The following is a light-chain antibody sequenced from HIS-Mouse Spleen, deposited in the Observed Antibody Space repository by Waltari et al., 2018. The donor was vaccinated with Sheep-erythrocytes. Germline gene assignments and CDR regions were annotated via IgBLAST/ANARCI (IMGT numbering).Light chain of an antibody. CDR3: MQALQTPLT. V-gene: IGKV2-28*01. CDR2: LGS. CDR1: QSLLHSNGYNY. J-gene: IGKJ2*01. Sequence: DIVMTQSPLSLPVTPGEPASISCRSSQSLLHSNGYNYLDWYLQKPGQSPQLLIYLGSNRASGVPDRVSGSGSGTDFTLKISRVEAEDGGVYYCMQALQTPLTFGQGTKLEIK.